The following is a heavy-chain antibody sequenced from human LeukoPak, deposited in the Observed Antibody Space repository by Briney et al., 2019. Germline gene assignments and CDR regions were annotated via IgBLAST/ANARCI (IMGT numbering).Heavy chain of an antibody. V-gene: IGHV3-53*01. J-gene: IGHJ4*02. CDR2: IYRDGTT. CDR3: ATAARGYFDF. Sequence: PGGSLRLSCAAAGFSGTTNFMSRRRQAAGKGLESVLIIYRDGTTYYEDSVKGRFTISRDNSKNTPYLHMTSLRVEDTAVYYCATAARGYFDFWGRGILVTVSS. CDR1: GFSGTTNF. D-gene: IGHD3-22*01.